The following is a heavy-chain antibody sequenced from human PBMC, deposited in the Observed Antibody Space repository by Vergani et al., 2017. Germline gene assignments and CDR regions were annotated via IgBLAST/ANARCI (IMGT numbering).Heavy chain of an antibody. V-gene: IGHV3-21*01. CDR2: ISSSSSYI. D-gene: IGHD3-16*01. CDR3: ARDRGGGSNWFDP. CDR1: GFTFSSYS. Sequence: EVQLVESGGGLVQPGGSLRLSCAASGFTFSSYSMNWVRQAPGKGLEWVSSISSSSSYIYYADPVKGRFTISRDNAKNSLYLQMNSLRAEDTAVYYCARDRGGGSNWFDPWGQGTLVTVSS. J-gene: IGHJ5*02.